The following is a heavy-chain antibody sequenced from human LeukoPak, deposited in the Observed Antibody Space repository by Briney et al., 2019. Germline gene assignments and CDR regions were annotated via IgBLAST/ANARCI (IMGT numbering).Heavy chain of an antibody. D-gene: IGHD3-22*01. CDR1: GGSISGYS. CDR3: ARHRYYYDSSGYILDY. V-gene: IGHV4-59*08. CDR2: IYYSGST. Sequence: SETLSLTCTVSGGSISGYSWSWIRQPPGKGLGWIGYIYYSGSTNYNPSLKSRVTISVDTSKNQFSLKLSSVTAADTAVYYCARHRYYYDSSGYILDYWGQGTLVTVSS. J-gene: IGHJ4*02.